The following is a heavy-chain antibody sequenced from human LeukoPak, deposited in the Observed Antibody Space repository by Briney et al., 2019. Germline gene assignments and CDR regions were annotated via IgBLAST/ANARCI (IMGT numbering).Heavy chain of an antibody. CDR2: IRYDGSNK. CDR1: GFTFSSYG. J-gene: IGHJ6*03. D-gene: IGHD3-3*01. V-gene: IGHV3-30*02. Sequence: GGSLRLSCAASGFTFSSYGMHWVRQAPGKGLEWVAFIRYDGSNKYYADSVKGRFTISRDNSKNTLYLQMNSLRAEDTAVYYCAKDPLDFWSGYTFMDVWGKGTTVTVSS. CDR3: AKDPLDFWSGYTFMDV.